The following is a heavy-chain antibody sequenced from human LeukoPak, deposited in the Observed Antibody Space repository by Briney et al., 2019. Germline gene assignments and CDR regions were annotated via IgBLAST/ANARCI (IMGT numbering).Heavy chain of an antibody. Sequence: GGSLRLSCAASGFTFNTYAMHWVRHAPGKGLEWVALISYAGNNKFYRDSVKGRFPVSRDNSKNTLYLQMNSLRAEDTAVYYCAKGRDSVDIWGQGTMVTVSS. CDR3: AKGRDSVDI. J-gene: IGHJ3*02. CDR1: GFTFNTYA. CDR2: ISYAGNNK. V-gene: IGHV3-30-3*01. D-gene: IGHD5-24*01.